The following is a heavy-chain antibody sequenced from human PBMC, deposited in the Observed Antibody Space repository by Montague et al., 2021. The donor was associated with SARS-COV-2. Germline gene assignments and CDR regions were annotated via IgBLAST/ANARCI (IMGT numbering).Heavy chain of an antibody. CDR2: IYHSGGT. V-gene: IGHV4-39*01. D-gene: IGHD3-10*01. CDR1: GGSISSDSFF. CDR3: ARRPGTFGAAFDI. Sequence: SETLSLTCTVSGGSISSDSFFWGWLRQPPGKGLEWIGLIYHSGGTYNGPSLKRRFSISVDTSKNQFSLKVTSVTAADTAVYYCARRPGTFGAAFDIWGLGTMVTVSS. J-gene: IGHJ3*02.